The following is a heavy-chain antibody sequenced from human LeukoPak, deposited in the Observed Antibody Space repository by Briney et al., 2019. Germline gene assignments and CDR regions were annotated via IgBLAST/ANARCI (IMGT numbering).Heavy chain of an antibody. V-gene: IGHV3-23*01. CDR3: AKDSGSGSYYRTVGVIDY. CDR2: ISGSGGST. J-gene: IGHJ4*02. Sequence: GGSLRLSCAASGFTFSSYVMSWVRQAPGKGLEWVSTISGSGGSTYYADSVKGRFTISRDNSKNTLYLQMNSLRAEDTAVYYCAKDSGSGSYYRTVGVIDYWGQGTLVTVSS. D-gene: IGHD3-10*01. CDR1: GFTFSSYV.